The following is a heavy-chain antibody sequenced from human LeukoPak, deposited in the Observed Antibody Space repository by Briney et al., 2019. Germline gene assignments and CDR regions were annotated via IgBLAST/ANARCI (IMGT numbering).Heavy chain of an antibody. CDR3: AKGKIAVALYGMDV. CDR1: GFTFDDYA. Sequence: PGGSLRLSCAASGFTFDDYAMHWVRQAPGKGLEWVSGISWNSGSIGYADSVKGRFTISRDNAKNSLYLQMNSLRAEDTALYYCAKGKIAVALYGMDVWGQGTTVTVSS. D-gene: IGHD6-19*01. J-gene: IGHJ6*02. V-gene: IGHV3-9*01. CDR2: ISWNSGSI.